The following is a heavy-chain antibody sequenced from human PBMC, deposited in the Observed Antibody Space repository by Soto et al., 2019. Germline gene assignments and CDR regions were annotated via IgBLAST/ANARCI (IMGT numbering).Heavy chain of an antibody. CDR1: GFTFTSYA. V-gene: IGHV1-18*01. Sequence: ASVKVSCKASGFTFTSYAVGWVRQAPGQGLEWMGWISGNNGNTDYAQKLQGRVTMTTDTSASAAYMELRSLRSDDTAVYYCARVDILGSIDYWGQGTLVTVS. D-gene: IGHD3-9*01. J-gene: IGHJ4*02. CDR3: ARVDILGSIDY. CDR2: ISGNNGNT.